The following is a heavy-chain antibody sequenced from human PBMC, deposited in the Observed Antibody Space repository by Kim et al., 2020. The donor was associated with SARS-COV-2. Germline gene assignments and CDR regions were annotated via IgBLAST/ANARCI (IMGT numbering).Heavy chain of an antibody. J-gene: IGHJ4*02. D-gene: IGHD1-26*01. CDR1: GYTFTSYD. Sequence: ASVKVSCKASGYTFTSYDINWVRQATGQGLEWMGWMNPNSGNTGYAQKFQGRVTMTRNTSISTAYMELSSLRSEDTAVYYCARGGGASWWELRDGDYFDYWGQGTLVTVSS. CDR2: MNPNSGNT. V-gene: IGHV1-8*01. CDR3: ARGGGASWWELRDGDYFDY.